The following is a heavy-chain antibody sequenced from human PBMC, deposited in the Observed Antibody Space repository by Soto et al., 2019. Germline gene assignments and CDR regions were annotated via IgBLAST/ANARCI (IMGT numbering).Heavy chain of an antibody. V-gene: IGHV3-30*18. CDR2: ISYNGSDK. J-gene: IGHJ3*02. Sequence: GGSLRLSCAASGFTFSTYVMHWVREAPGKGLEWVAVISYNGSDKYYADSVKGRFTISRDSSKNMLYLQMNSLRGEDTAIYYCAKESYYDSSDYNAFDIWGQGTMVTV. D-gene: IGHD3-22*01. CDR3: AKESYYDSSDYNAFDI. CDR1: GFTFSTYV.